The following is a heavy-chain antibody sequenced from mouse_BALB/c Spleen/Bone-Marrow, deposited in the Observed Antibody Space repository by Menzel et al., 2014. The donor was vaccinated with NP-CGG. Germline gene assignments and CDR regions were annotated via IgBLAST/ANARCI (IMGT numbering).Heavy chain of an antibody. CDR3: VTTPDY. D-gene: IGHD2-3*01. J-gene: IGHJ2*01. Sequence: EVMLVESGGGLVQPGGSMKLSCVASGFSFXRYWMSWVRQSPEKGLEWVAEIRLKSDNYTTHYAESVKGKFTIPRDDSKSRLYLQMNSLRAEDTGVYHCVTTPDYWGQGTTLTVSS. V-gene: IGHV6-6*02. CDR2: IRLKSDNYTT. CDR1: GFSFXRYW.